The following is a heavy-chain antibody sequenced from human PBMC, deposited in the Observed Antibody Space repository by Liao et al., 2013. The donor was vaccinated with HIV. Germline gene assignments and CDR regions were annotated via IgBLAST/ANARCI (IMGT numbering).Heavy chain of an antibody. D-gene: IGHD3-9*01. Sequence: QVQLQESGPGLVKPSETLSLTCTVSGGSIGNYYWSWIRQAPGKGLEWIGYIYYSGSTNYNPSLKSRVTISVDRPKKQFSLKLNSVTAADTAVYYCARLLRYDLFTGFDEDGFDPWGQGTLVIVSS. J-gene: IGHJ5*02. CDR1: GGSIGNYY. V-gene: IGHV4-59*01. CDR2: IYYSGST. CDR3: ARLLRYDLFTGFDEDGFDP.